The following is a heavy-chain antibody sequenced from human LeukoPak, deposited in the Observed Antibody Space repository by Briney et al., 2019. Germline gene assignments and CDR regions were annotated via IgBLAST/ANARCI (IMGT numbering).Heavy chain of an antibody. Sequence: GGSLRLSCAASGFTFSSYWMSWVRQAPGKGLERVANIKQDGSEKYYVDSVKGRFTISRDNAKNSLYLQMSSLRAEDTAVYYCARAFSSNFHYGMDVWGQGTTVTVSS. CDR1: GFTFSSYW. V-gene: IGHV3-7*01. CDR2: IKQDGSEK. D-gene: IGHD6-6*01. CDR3: ARAFSSNFHYGMDV. J-gene: IGHJ6*02.